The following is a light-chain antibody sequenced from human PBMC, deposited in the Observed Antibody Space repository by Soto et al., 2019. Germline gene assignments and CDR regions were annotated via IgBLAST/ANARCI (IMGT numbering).Light chain of an antibody. CDR3: QHGYSLPVT. J-gene: IGKJ5*01. CDR1: QSINRH. V-gene: IGKV1-39*01. CDR2: GAS. Sequence: DIQMTQSPSSLSASEGDRVTITCRSSQSINRHVNWYQQKPGRAPKLLIYGASNLQSDAPSRFSGSGSGTDFTLTVRDLQPEDVATYYCQHGYSLPVTFGQGTRREIK.